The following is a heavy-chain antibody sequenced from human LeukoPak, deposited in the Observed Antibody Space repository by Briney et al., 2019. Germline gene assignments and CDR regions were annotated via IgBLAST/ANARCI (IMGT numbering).Heavy chain of an antibody. Sequence: PGGSLRLPCAASGFILSNYWMYWVRQAPGKGLVWVSRINSDGTSTTYADSVKGRFTISRDNAKNTLFLQMSSLTAEDTAVYYCTRVRGGYYSDFWGQGTLVTVSS. CDR2: INSDGTST. J-gene: IGHJ4*02. V-gene: IGHV3-74*01. CDR1: GFILSNYW. CDR3: TRVRGGYYSDF. D-gene: IGHD3-22*01.